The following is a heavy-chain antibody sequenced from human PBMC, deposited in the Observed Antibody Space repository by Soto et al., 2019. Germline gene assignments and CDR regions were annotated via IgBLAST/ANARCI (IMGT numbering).Heavy chain of an antibody. CDR2: ISYDGNYI. Sequence: GGSLRLSCEASGFAFSSYAMHWVRQAPGKGLEWVGVISYDGNYIYYADSVKGRFTISRDNSKNTLYVQVNSLRPEDTAVYYCAKGILSATIGPYAMDVWGQGATVTVSS. J-gene: IGHJ6*02. D-gene: IGHD3-16*01. CDR3: AKGILSATIGPYAMDV. V-gene: IGHV3-30*18. CDR1: GFAFSSYA.